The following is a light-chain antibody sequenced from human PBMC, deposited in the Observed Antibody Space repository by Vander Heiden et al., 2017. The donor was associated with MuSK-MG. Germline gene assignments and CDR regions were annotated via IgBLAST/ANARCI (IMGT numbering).Light chain of an antibody. J-gene: IGKJ1*01. CDR1: QGISSS. V-gene: IGKV1-NL1*01. CDR3: QQDDINPQT. CDR2: AAS. Sequence: DIQMTQSPSSLSASVGDRVTITCRASQGISSSLAWYQQRPGIPPKLLLYAASRLESGVPSRFSGSGSGTDYTLTISSLQREDFATYYCQQDDINPQTFGQGTKVEMK.